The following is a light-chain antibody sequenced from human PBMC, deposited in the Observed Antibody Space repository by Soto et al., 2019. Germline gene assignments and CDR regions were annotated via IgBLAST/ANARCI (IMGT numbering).Light chain of an antibody. J-gene: IGKJ1*01. V-gene: IGKV3-11*01. CDR3: QQRSNWPRT. Sequence: EIVLTQSPATLSLSPGEGATLSCRASQSVSSYLAWYQQKPGQAPRLLIYDASNRATGIPARFSGSGSGTDFTLSISGLGPEDFAVYYCQQRSNWPRTFGQGTKVEIK. CDR1: QSVSSY. CDR2: DAS.